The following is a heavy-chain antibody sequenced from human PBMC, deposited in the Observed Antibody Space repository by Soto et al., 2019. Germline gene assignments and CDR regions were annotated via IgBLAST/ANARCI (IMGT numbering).Heavy chain of an antibody. CDR1: GGSFSGYY. J-gene: IGHJ4*02. CDR2: IFYSGTT. V-gene: IGHV4-34*01. D-gene: IGHD4-17*01. CDR3: ARGVTTVTTIDY. Sequence: PSETLSLTCAVYGGSFSGYYWSWIRQHPGKGLEWIGYIFYSGTTYYNPSLKSRVTMTRDTSKSTAFMELSSLTSEDTAVYYCARGVTTVTTIDYWGQGTLVTVSS.